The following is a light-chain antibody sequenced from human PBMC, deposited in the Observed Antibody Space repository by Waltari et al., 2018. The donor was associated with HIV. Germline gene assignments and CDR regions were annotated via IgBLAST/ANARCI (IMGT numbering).Light chain of an antibody. V-gene: IGLV2-14*03. CDR1: SSDVGAYDY. CDR3: SSYTTSSTYI. CDR2: DVN. J-gene: IGLJ1*01. Sequence: QSALTQPASVSGSPGQSITISCTGTSSDVGAYDYVSWYQQHPGKAPKLMIYDVNKRPSGVSHRFSGSKSATTASLTISGLQAEDEADYYCSSYTTSSTYIFGTGTKVTVL.